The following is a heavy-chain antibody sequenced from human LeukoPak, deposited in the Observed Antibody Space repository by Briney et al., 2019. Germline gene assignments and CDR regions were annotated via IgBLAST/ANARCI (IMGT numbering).Heavy chain of an antibody. V-gene: IGHV3-30*02. CDR3: ARAWLQSPDFDY. CDR1: GFTFSSYG. CDR2: IRYDGSNK. J-gene: IGHJ4*02. D-gene: IGHD5-24*01. Sequence: GGSLRLSCAASGFTFSSYGMHWVRQAPGKGLEWVAFIRYDGSNKYYADSVKGRFTISRDNSKNTLYLQMNSLRAEDTAVYYCARAWLQSPDFDYWGQGTLVTVSS.